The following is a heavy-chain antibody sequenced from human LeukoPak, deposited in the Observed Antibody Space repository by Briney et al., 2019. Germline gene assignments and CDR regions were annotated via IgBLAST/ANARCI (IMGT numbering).Heavy chain of an antibody. D-gene: IGHD1-26*01. Sequence: GGSLRLSCAASGFTFSSYSMNWVRQAPGKGLEWVSSISSSSSYIYYADSVKGRFTISRDNAKNSLYLQMNSLRAEDTAVYYCARAQGSRCELPRDAFDIWGQGTMVTVSS. J-gene: IGHJ3*02. V-gene: IGHV3-21*01. CDR3: ARAQGSRCELPRDAFDI. CDR1: GFTFSSYS. CDR2: ISSSSSYI.